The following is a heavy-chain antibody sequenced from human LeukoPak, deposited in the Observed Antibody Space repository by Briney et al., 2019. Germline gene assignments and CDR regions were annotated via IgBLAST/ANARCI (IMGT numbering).Heavy chain of an antibody. D-gene: IGHD6-13*01. Sequence: GGSLRLSCAASGFTFSSYAMSWVRQAPGKGLEWVSAISGSGDNTYYADSVKGRFTISRDNSKNTLYLQMNSLRAEDTAVYYCAKDFLGSSWLFDYWGQGTLVTVSS. V-gene: IGHV3-23*01. J-gene: IGHJ4*02. CDR3: AKDFLGSSWLFDY. CDR2: ISGSGDNT. CDR1: GFTFSSYA.